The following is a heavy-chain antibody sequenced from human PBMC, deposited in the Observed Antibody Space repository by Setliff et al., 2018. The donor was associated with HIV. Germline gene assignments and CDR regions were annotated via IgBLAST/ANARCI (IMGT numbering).Heavy chain of an antibody. CDR2: IYPSGST. Sequence: LSLTCTVSGASISSYYWSWIRQPAGKGLEWIGRIYPSGSTNYNPSLKSRVTMSVDTSKNQFSLNLSSVTAADTAVYYCARDVGVTYYYFMDVWGKGTTVTVS. CDR1: GASISSYY. D-gene: IGHD2-21*02. J-gene: IGHJ6*03. V-gene: IGHV4-4*07. CDR3: ARDVGVTYYYFMDV.